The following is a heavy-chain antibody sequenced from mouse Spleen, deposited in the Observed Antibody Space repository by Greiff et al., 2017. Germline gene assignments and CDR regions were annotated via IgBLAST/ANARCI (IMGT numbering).Heavy chain of an antibody. CDR1: GFTFSSYT. CDR3: ARHPRYGDYAMDY. D-gene: IGHD1-1*02. Sequence: EVMLVESGGGLVKPGGSLKLSCAASGFTFSSYTMSWVRQTPAKRLEWVATISSGGGNTYYPDSVKGRFTISRDNARNTLYLQMSSLRSEDTAMYYCARHPRYGDYAMDYWGQGTSVTVSS. J-gene: IGHJ4*01. V-gene: IGHV5-9*01. CDR2: ISSGGGNT.